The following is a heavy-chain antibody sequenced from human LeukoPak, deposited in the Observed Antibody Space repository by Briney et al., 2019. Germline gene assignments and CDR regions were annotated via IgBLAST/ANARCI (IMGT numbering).Heavy chain of an antibody. J-gene: IGHJ4*02. D-gene: IGHD3-16*01. CDR3: VKLRGPGNYAKRYFDY. V-gene: IGHV3-23*01. Sequence: PGGSLRLSCAASGFTFSTYAMSWVRQAPGKGLEWVSVIANSGSVKFYGDSVKGRFTISRDNSQNTVSLQMNSLRAEDTAVYYCVKLRGPGNYAKRYFDYWGQGTLVTVSS. CDR2: IANSGSVK. CDR1: GFTFSTYA.